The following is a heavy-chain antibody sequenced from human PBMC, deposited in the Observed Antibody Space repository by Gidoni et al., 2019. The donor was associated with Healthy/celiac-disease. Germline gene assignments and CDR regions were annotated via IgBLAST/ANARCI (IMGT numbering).Heavy chain of an antibody. D-gene: IGHD2-15*01. CDR3: AKDILGVVAATLSDY. CDR1: GFTFSSDA. Sequence: EVQLLESGGALVQPGGSLRLSCATSGFTFSSDAMSWVRPATGKGLELVSAISGSGGSTYYADSVKGRFTISRDNSKNTLYLQMNSLRAEDTAVYYCAKDILGVVAATLSDYWGQGTLVTVSS. J-gene: IGHJ4*02. V-gene: IGHV3-23*01. CDR2: ISGSGGST.